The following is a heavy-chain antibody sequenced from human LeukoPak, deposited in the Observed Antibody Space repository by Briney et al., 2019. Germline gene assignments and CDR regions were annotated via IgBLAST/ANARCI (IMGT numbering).Heavy chain of an antibody. CDR3: ARDRGSSWYYYYYGMDV. Sequence: ASVKVSCKASGGTFSSYAISWVRQAPGQGLEWMGWINTNTGNPTYAQGFTGRFVFSLDTSVSTAYLQISSLKAEDTAVYYCARDRGSSWYYYYYGMDVWGQGTTVTVSS. J-gene: IGHJ6*02. CDR1: GGTFSSYA. V-gene: IGHV7-4-1*02. D-gene: IGHD6-13*01. CDR2: INTNTGNP.